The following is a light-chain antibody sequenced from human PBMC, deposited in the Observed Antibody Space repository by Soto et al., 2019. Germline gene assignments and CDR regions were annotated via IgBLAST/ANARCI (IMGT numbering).Light chain of an antibody. Sequence: QAVVTQPPSASGTPGQRVTISCSGSSSNIGAGYDVHWYQQRPGTAPKLLIFGNSNRPSGVPDRFSGSKSGTSASLAITGLQAEDEGDYYCQSYDSTLSARYVFGTGTKLTVL. V-gene: IGLV1-40*01. CDR1: SSNIGAGYD. CDR3: QSYDSTLSARYV. J-gene: IGLJ1*01. CDR2: GNS.